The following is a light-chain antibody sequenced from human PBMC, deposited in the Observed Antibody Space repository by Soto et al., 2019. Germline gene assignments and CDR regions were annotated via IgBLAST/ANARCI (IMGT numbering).Light chain of an antibody. Sequence: QSVLTQPASVSGSPRQSITISCTGASSDVGSYTYVSWYQQHTGKAPKLTIYEVNKRPSGVSNRFSGSKSGNTDSLTIYGLKAEDEADYYCSSYTSSSTLYVFGNGTKVTVL. J-gene: IGLJ1*01. V-gene: IGLV2-14*01. CDR1: SSDVGSYTY. CDR3: SSYTSSSTLYV. CDR2: EVN.